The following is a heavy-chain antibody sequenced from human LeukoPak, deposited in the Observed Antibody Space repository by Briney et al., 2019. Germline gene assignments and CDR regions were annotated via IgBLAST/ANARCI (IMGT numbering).Heavy chain of an antibody. J-gene: IGHJ3*02. CDR3: GRTRVVVVVATINDAFDI. Sequence: SETLSLTCAVYGGSFSGYYWSWIRQPPGKGLEWIGEINHSGSTNYNPSLKSRVTISVDTSKNQFSLKLSSVTAADTAVYYCGRTRVVVVVATINDAFDIWGQGTMVTVSS. CDR2: INHSGST. CDR1: GGSFSGYY. V-gene: IGHV4-34*01. D-gene: IGHD2-15*01.